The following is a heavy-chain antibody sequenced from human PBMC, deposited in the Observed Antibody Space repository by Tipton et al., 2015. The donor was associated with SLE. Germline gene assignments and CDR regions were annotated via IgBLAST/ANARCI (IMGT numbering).Heavy chain of an antibody. J-gene: IGHJ3*02. Sequence: LRLSCTVSGGSISSSNHYWGWIRQPPGKGLEWIGTIYYHGSTLYNPSLRSRVTISVDTSKNQFSLKLSSVTAADTAVYYCARQVLRIPYDAFDIWGQGTMVTVSS. CDR1: GGSISSSNHY. D-gene: IGHD3-10*01. V-gene: IGHV4-39*01. CDR2: IYYHGST. CDR3: ARQVLRIPYDAFDI.